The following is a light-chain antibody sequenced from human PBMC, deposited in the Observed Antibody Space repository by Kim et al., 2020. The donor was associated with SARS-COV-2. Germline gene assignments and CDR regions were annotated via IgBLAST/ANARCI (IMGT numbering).Light chain of an antibody. V-gene: IGLV3-21*04. CDR2: YDS. CDR3: QVWDSSSDHRV. CDR1: NIGSKS. Sequence: PGKQARITCGGNNIGSKSVHWYQQKPGQAPVLVIYYDSDRPSGIPERFSGSNSGNTATLTISRVEAGDEADYYCQVWDSSSDHRVFGTGTKVTVL. J-gene: IGLJ1*01.